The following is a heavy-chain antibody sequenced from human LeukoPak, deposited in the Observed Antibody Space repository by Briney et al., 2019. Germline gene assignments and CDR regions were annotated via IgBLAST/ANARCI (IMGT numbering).Heavy chain of an antibody. D-gene: IGHD3-16*01. CDR1: GGSISSYY. CDR2: IYYSGST. J-gene: IGHJ6*03. Sequence: SETLSLTCTVSGGSISSYYWSWIRQPPGKGLEWIGYIYYSGSTNYNPSLKSRVTISVDTSKNQFSLKLSSVTAADTAVYYCARDGGTRYYYYMDVWGKGTTVTDSS. V-gene: IGHV4-59*01. CDR3: ARDGGTRYYYYMDV.